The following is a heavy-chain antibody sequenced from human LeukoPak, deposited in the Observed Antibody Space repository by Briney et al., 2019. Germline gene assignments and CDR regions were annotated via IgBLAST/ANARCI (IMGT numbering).Heavy chain of an antibody. Sequence: SETLSLTCTVSGGSISSYYWSWIRQFPGKGLKWIGYIYYSGSTSYNPSLKSRVSTSVDMSKNQFSLKLSSVTAADTAVYYCARQNYSSSLFDYWGQGTLVTVSS. CDR3: ARQNYSSSLFDY. CDR2: IYYSGST. J-gene: IGHJ4*02. D-gene: IGHD6-13*01. CDR1: GGSISSYY. V-gene: IGHV4-59*08.